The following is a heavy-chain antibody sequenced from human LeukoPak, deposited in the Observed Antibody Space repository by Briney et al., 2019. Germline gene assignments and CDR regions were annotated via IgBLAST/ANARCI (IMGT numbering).Heavy chain of an antibody. CDR2: ISSRGDST. CDR3: AKGPRPDLTVAHTIEN. Sequence: GGSLILSCAASGFNFPNYAMSWVRQAPERGLEWVSTISSRGDSTYDADSVKGRFTISRDNSKSSLYLQLDSLRAEATAVYYCAKGPRPDLTVAHTIENWGQGTLVTVSS. CDR1: GFNFPNYA. V-gene: IGHV3-23*01. D-gene: IGHD4-23*01. J-gene: IGHJ4*02.